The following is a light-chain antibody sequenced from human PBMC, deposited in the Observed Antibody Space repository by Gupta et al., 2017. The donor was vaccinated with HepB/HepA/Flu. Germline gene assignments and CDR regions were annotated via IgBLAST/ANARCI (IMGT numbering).Light chain of an antibody. V-gene: IGKV1-39*01. CDR3: RQSYSNSLT. Sequence: DIQMTQTPSSLSASVGDRVTTTCRASQNISSYLNWYQQKPGNAPNLLIYAASSLQSGVTSRFCSSGSGTEFTITTISLQPEDFATYYCRQSYSNSLTFGQGTRVEIK. J-gene: IGKJ1*01. CDR2: AAS. CDR1: QNISSY.